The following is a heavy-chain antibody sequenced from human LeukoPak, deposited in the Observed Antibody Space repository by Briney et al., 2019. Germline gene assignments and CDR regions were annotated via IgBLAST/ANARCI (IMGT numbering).Heavy chain of an antibody. CDR3: TRDEV. Sequence: GGSLRLSCTASEFIPSLYWMGWVRQAPGKGLEWVANTNHDGSGKYYADSVKGRFTISRDSAKNSMYLQMDSLRVEDTALYYCTRDEVWGQGTLVTVSS. J-gene: IGHJ4*02. V-gene: IGHV3-7*01. CDR1: EFIPSLYW. CDR2: TNHDGSGK.